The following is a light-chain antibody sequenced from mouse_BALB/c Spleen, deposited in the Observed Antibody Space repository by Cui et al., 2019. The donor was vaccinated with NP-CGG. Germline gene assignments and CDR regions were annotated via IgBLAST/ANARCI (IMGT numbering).Light chain of an antibody. Sequence: QAVVTKESALTTSPGETVTLTCRSSTGAVTTSNYANWVQEKPDHLFTGLIGGTNNRAPGIPARFSGSLIGDKAALTITGAQTEDEAIYFCALWYSNHWVFGGGTKRTVL. V-gene: IGLV1*01. J-gene: IGLJ1*01. CDR1: TGAVTTSNY. CDR2: GTN. CDR3: ALWYSNHWV.